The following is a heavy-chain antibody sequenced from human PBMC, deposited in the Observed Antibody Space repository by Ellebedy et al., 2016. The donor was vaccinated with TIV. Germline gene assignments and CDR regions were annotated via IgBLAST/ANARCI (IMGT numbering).Heavy chain of an antibody. CDR1: GFTFSSYS. D-gene: IGHD2-2*01. CDR3: ARDPCSSTSCPWSDP. J-gene: IGHJ5*02. Sequence: GGSLRLSCAASGFTFSSYSMNWVRQAPGKGLKWVSSISSSSSYIYYADSVKGRFTISRDNAKNSLYLQMNSLRAEDTAVYYCARDPCSSTSCPWSDPWGQGTLVTVSS. V-gene: IGHV3-21*01. CDR2: ISSSSSYI.